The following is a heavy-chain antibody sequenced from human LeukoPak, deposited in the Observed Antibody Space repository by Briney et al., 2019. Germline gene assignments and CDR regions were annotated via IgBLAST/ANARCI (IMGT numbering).Heavy chain of an antibody. D-gene: IGHD2-2*01. CDR2: ISYDGENE. V-gene: IGHV3-30*08. J-gene: IGHJ4*02. CDR3: ASARCSSTDCPPDY. Sequence: GGSLRLSCAASAFTFNSFAMHWVRLAPAKGLEWVAAISYDGENEFYADSVRGRFTISRDNSENTLHLQLDSLRAEDTAVFYCASARCSSTDCPPDYWGQGTLVTVSS. CDR1: AFTFNSFA.